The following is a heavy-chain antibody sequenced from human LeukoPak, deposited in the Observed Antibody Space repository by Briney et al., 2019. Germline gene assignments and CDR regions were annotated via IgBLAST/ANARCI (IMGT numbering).Heavy chain of an antibody. V-gene: IGHV1-18*01. CDR1: GYTFTSYG. Sequence: ASVEVSCKASGYTFTSYGISWVRQAPGQGLEWMGWISAYSGNTNYAQKLQGRVTMTTDTSTSTAYMELRSLRSDDTAVYYCARVLEAAGTIWFDPWGQGTLVTVSS. CDR3: ARVLEAAGTIWFDP. CDR2: ISAYSGNT. D-gene: IGHD6-13*01. J-gene: IGHJ5*02.